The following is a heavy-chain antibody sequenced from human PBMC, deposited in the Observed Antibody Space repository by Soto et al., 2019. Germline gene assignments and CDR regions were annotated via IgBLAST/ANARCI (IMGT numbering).Heavy chain of an antibody. CDR1: GGTFSSYA. CDR3: ARVPIVSVPGAFDI. J-gene: IGHJ3*02. V-gene: IGHV1-69*13. D-gene: IGHD3-16*02. CDR2: IIPIFGTA. Sequence: SVKVSCKASGGTFSSYAISWVRQAPGQGLEWMGGIIPIFGTANYAQKFQGRVTITADEPTSTAYMELSSLRSEDTAVYYCARVPIVSVPGAFDIWGQGTMVTVSS.